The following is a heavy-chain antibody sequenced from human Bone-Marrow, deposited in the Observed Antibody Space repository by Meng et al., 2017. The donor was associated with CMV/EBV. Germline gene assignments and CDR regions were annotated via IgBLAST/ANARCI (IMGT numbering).Heavy chain of an antibody. CDR3: ARVVFGEVVPYDY. Sequence: SETLSLTCTVSGGSISSSSYYWGWIRQPPGKGLEWIGSIYYSGSTYYNPSLKSRVTISVDTSKNQSSLKLSSVTAADTVVYYCARVVFGEVVPYDYWGQGTLVTVSS. J-gene: IGHJ4*02. CDR1: GGSISSSSYY. D-gene: IGHD3-10*02. CDR2: IYYSGST. V-gene: IGHV4-39*07.